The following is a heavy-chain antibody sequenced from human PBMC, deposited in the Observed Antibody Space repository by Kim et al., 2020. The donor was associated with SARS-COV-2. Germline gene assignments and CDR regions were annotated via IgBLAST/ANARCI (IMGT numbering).Heavy chain of an antibody. CDR2: ISFHGSNK. J-gene: IGHJ6*02. Sequence: LSLTCAASGFTFSSYGMHWVRQAPGKGLEWVTLISFHGSNKDYADSVKGRFTVSRDNSKNMLYLQMNSLRPEDTAVYFCAKLRDTGSYQPKNFYYGMDVWGQGTTVTVSS. CDR1: GFTFSSYG. CDR3: AKLRDTGSYQPKNFYYGMDV. D-gene: IGHD3-10*01. V-gene: IGHV3-30*18.